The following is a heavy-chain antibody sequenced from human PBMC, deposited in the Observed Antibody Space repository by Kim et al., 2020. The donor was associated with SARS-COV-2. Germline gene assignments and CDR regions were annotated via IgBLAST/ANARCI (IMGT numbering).Heavy chain of an antibody. D-gene: IGHD3-22*01. CDR3: ARALYDSSGYYYSGIDY. Sequence: LKSRVTISVDTSKNQFSLKLSSVTAADTAVYYCARALYDSSGYYYSGIDYWGQGTLVTVSS. V-gene: IGHV4-34*01. J-gene: IGHJ4*02.